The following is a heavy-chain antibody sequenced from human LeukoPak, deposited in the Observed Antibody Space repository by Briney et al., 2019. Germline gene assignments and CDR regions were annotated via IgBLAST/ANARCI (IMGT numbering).Heavy chain of an antibody. CDR1: GGSISSGGYS. V-gene: IGHV4-30-2*01. CDR2: IYHSGST. D-gene: IGHD3-9*01. CDR3: ARARDISVYGMDV. J-gene: IGHJ6*02. Sequence: SETLSLTCAVSGGSISSGGYSWSWIRQPPGKGLEWIGYIYHSGSTYYNPSLKSRVTISVDRSKNQFSLKLSSVTAADTAVYYCARARDISVYGMDVWGQGTTVTVSS.